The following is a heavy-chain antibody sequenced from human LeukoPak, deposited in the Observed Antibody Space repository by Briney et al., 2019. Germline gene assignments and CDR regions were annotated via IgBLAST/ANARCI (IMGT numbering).Heavy chain of an antibody. J-gene: IGHJ6*03. CDR1: GGSISSYY. CDR2: IYYSGST. CDR3: AREYCSGRSCYWYYMDV. Sequence: SETLSLTCTVSGGSISSYYWNWIRQPPGKGLEWIGYIYYSGSTNYNPSLKSRVTISVDTSKNQFSLNLTSVTAADTAVYYCAREYCSGRSCYWYYMDVWGKGTTVTVSS. V-gene: IGHV4-59*01. D-gene: IGHD2-15*01.